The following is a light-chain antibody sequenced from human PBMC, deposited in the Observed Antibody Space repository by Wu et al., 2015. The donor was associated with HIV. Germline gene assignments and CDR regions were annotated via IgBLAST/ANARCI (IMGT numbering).Light chain of an antibody. J-gene: IGKJ2*03. V-gene: IGKV3-20*01. CDR2: GAS. CDR1: QSVSSSY. CDR3: QQYGGSVLYS. Sequence: EIVLTQSPGTLSLSPGERATLSCRASQSVSSSYLTWYQQKPGQTPRLLIYGASTRATGIPDRFSGSGSGTDFTLTTSRLEPEDFAVYYCQQYGGSVLYSFGQGTKLEIK.